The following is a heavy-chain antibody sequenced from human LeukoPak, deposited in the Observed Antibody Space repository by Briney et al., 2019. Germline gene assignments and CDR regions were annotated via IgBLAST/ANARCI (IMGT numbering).Heavy chain of an antibody. CDR2: IKQDGSEK. D-gene: IGHD3-10*02. Sequence: GGSLRLSCAASEFTFTRYWMTWVRQAPGKGLEWVANIKQDGSEKNYMDSVKGRFTISRDNAKKSLYLQMNSLRAEDTAVYYCAELGITMIGGVWGKGTTVTISS. V-gene: IGHV3-7*01. J-gene: IGHJ6*04. CDR1: EFTFTRYW. CDR3: AELGITMIGGV.